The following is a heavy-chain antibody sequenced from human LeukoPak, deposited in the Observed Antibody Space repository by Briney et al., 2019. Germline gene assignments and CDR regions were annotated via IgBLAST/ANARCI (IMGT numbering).Heavy chain of an antibody. D-gene: IGHD3-3*01. CDR3: ARDRVLFLSLDLHDAFDI. Sequence: ASVKVSCKASGYTFTSYGISWVRQAPGQGLEWMGWISAYNGNTNYAQKLQGRVTMTTDTSTSTAYMELRSLRSDDTAVYYCARDRVLFLSLDLHDAFDIWGQGTMVTVSS. V-gene: IGHV1-18*01. CDR1: GYTFTSYG. CDR2: ISAYNGNT. J-gene: IGHJ3*02.